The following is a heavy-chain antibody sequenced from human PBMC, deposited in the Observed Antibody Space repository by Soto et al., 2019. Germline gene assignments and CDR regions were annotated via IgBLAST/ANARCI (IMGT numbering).Heavy chain of an antibody. V-gene: IGHV1-8*01. CDR2: MNPNSGNT. CDR1: GYTFTSSD. Sequence: ASVKVSCKASGYTFTSSDINLVRQATGQGLEWMGWMNPNSGNTGYAQNFQGRVTMTRNTSISTAYMELSSLRSEDTAVYYCARVKSYDILTGYSTWFDPWGQGTLVTVSS. D-gene: IGHD3-9*01. J-gene: IGHJ5*02. CDR3: ARVKSYDILTGYSTWFDP.